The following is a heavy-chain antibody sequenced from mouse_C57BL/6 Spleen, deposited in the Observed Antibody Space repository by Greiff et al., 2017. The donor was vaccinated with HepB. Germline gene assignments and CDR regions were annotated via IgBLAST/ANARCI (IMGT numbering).Heavy chain of an antibody. Sequence: QVQLKESGPGLVQPSQSLSITCTVSGFSFTSYGVHWVRHSPGKGLEWLGVIWSGGSTDYNAAFISRLSISKDNSTSQVFFKMNSLQADDTAIYYCARNSGIYYDYRYAMDYWGQGTSVTVSS. CDR2: IWSGGST. J-gene: IGHJ4*01. D-gene: IGHD2-4*01. V-gene: IGHV2-2*01. CDR3: ARNSGIYYDYRYAMDY. CDR1: GFSFTSYG.